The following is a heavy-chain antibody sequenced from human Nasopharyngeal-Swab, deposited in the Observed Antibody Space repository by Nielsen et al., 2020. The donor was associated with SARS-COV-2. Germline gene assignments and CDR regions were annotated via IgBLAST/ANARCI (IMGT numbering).Heavy chain of an antibody. Sequence: SEPLSLTCTVSGGSVSSGSYYWSWIRQPPGKGLEWIGYIYYSGSTNYNPSLKSRVTISVATSKNQFSLKLSSVTAADTAVYYCARVRGSGSYGDGWYFDLWGRGTLVTVSS. V-gene: IGHV4-61*01. CDR1: GGSVSSGSYY. D-gene: IGHD1-26*01. CDR2: IYYSGST. CDR3: ARVRGSGSYGDGWYFDL. J-gene: IGHJ2*01.